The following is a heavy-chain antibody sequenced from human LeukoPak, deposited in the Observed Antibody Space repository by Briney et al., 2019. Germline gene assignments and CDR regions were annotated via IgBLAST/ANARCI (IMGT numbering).Heavy chain of an antibody. CDR1: GGSISSSSYY. Sequence: ASETLSLTCTVSGGSISSSSYYWGWIRQPPGKGLEWIGSIYYSGSTYYNPSLKSRVTISVDTSKNQFSLKLSSVTAADTAVYYCASPDYYGSGSSLDYWGQGTLVTVSS. J-gene: IGHJ4*02. CDR2: IYYSGST. D-gene: IGHD3-10*01. V-gene: IGHV4-39*07. CDR3: ASPDYYGSGSSLDY.